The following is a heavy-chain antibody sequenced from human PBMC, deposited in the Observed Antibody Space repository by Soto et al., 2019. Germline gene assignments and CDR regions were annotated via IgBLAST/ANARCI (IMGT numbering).Heavy chain of an antibody. D-gene: IGHD3-10*01. V-gene: IGHV4-59*01. CDR1: GGSISSYY. Sequence: PSETLSLTCTFSGGSISSYYWSLIRQPPGKGLEWIGYIYYSGSTNYNPSLKSRVTISVDTSKNQFSLKLSSVTAADTAVYYCARTITMVRGVIDYGMDVWGQGTTVTVSS. J-gene: IGHJ6*02. CDR2: IYYSGST. CDR3: ARTITMVRGVIDYGMDV.